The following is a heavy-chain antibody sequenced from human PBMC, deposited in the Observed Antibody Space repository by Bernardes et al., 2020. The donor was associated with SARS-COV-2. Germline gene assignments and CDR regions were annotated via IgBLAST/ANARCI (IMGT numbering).Heavy chain of an antibody. CDR1: GDSISDTTLY. CDR2: VYYTGAT. V-gene: IGHV4-39*01. D-gene: IGHD2-15*01. Sequence: SETLSLTCTVSGDSISDTTLYWGWIRQPPGKGPEWIASVYYTGATEYNPSLESRVTISKDTSRNQFSLNLSAVTAADTAVYYCARYHFDGSAKGFDPWGQGTLVTVSA. J-gene: IGHJ5*02. CDR3: ARYHFDGSAKGFDP.